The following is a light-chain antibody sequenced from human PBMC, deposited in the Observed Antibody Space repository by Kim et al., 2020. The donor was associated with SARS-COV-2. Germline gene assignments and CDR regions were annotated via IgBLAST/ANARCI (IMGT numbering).Light chain of an antibody. Sequence: ASVGDRDTITCRARQDIRNDLGWYQQNPGRAPKRLIYGASSLQSGVPSRFSGSGSGTEFTLTISSVQPEDFATYFCLQHNTYPITFGQGTRLEIK. CDR2: GAS. J-gene: IGKJ5*01. CDR1: QDIRND. V-gene: IGKV1-17*01. CDR3: LQHNTYPIT.